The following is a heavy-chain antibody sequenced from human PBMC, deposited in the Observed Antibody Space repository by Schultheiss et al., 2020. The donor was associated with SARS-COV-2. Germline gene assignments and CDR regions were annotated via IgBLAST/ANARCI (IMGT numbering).Heavy chain of an antibody. CDR2: IDPSDSYT. Sequence: GESLKISCQGSGYSFTTYWISWVRQMPGKGLEWMGRIDPSDSYTNYRPSFQGHVTISADKSISTAYLQWSSLKASDTAMYYCARHDYDIFTGSPFDPWGQGTLVTVSS. J-gene: IGHJ5*02. CDR1: GYSFTTYW. CDR3: ARHDYDIFTGSPFDP. D-gene: IGHD3-9*01. V-gene: IGHV5-10-1*01.